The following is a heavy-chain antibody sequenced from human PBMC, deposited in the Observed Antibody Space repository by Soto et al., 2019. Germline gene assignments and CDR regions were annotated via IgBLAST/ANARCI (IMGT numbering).Heavy chain of an antibody. Sequence: EVQLVESGGGLVQPGGSLRLPCAASGFTFSSYWMHWVRQAPGKGLVWVSRISSDGSSTSYADSVKGRFTISRDNAKNTLYLQMNSMRGEDTAVYSCARGYVLLDSSGYYYYYHGMDVWGQGTTVTVSS. J-gene: IGHJ6*02. CDR1: GFTFSSYW. CDR3: ARGYVLLDSSGYYYYYHGMDV. V-gene: IGHV3-74*01. CDR2: ISSDGSST. D-gene: IGHD3-22*01.